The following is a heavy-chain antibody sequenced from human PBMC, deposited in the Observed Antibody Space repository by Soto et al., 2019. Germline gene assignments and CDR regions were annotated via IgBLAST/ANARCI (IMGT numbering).Heavy chain of an antibody. CDR3: AYSYLVRGFVIPTGGYFYY. CDR1: GGTFSSYA. D-gene: IGHD3-10*01. CDR2: LINIFGTA. Sequence: QVQLVQSGAEVKKPGSSVKVSCKASGGTFSSYAISWVRQAPGQGLEWMGGLINIFGTANYAQKFQGRVTITADESTSTADMKQSSLRSEDRAEYYCAYSYLVRGFVIPTGGYFYYWGHGTLVTVSS. J-gene: IGHJ4*01. V-gene: IGHV1-69*01.